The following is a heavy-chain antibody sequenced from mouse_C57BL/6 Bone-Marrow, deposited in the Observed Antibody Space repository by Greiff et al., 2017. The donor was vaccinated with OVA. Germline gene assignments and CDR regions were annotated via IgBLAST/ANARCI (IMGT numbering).Heavy chain of an antibody. V-gene: IGHV1-69*01. D-gene: IGHD2-1*01. CDR3: AREAYYGKDGFDY. Sequence: VQLQQPGAELVMPGASVKLSCKASGYTFTSYWMHWVKQRPGQGLEWIGEIDPSDSYTNYNQKFKGTSTLTVDKSSSTAYMQLSSLTSEDSAVYYCAREAYYGKDGFDYWGQGTTLTVSS. CDR2: IDPSDSYT. J-gene: IGHJ2*01. CDR1: GYTFTSYW.